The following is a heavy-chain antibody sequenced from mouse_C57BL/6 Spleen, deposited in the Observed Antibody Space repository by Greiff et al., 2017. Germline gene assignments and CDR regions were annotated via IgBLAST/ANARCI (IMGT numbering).Heavy chain of an antibody. V-gene: IGHV14-1*01. D-gene: IGHD1-1*01. Sequence: VHVKQSGAELVRPGASVKLSCTASGFNIKDYYMHWVKQRPEQGLEWIGRIDPEDGDTEYAPKFQGKATMTADTSSNTAYLQLSSLTSEDTAVYYCTTATVVATRFAYWGQGTLVTVSA. CDR1: GFNIKDYY. CDR2: IDPEDGDT. J-gene: IGHJ3*01. CDR3: TTATVVATRFAY.